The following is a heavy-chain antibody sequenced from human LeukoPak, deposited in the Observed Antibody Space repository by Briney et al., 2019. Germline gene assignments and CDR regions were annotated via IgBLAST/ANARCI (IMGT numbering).Heavy chain of an antibody. CDR2: IIPILGIA. V-gene: IGHV1-69*04. Sequence: SVKVSCKASGGTFSSYAISWVRQAPGQGLEWMGRIIPILGIANYAQKFQGRVTITADKSTSTAYMELNSLRSEDTAVYYCATGPKFGLFYFQHWGQGTLATVSS. CDR1: GGTFSSYA. D-gene: IGHD3-16*01. CDR3: ATGPKFGLFYFQH. J-gene: IGHJ1*01.